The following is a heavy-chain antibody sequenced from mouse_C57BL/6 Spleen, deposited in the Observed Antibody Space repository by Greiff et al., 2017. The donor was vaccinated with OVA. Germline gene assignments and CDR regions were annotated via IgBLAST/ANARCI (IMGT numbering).Heavy chain of an antibody. Sequence: VQLQQPGTELVKPGASVKLSCKASGYTFTSYWMHWVKQRPGQGLEWIGNINPSNGGTNYNEKFKSKATLTVDKSSSTAYMQLSSLTSEDSAVYYCARDPLTGTGAMDYWGQGTSVTVSS. D-gene: IGHD4-1*01. CDR2: INPSNGGT. V-gene: IGHV1-53*01. CDR3: ARDPLTGTGAMDY. CDR1: GYTFTSYW. J-gene: IGHJ4*01.